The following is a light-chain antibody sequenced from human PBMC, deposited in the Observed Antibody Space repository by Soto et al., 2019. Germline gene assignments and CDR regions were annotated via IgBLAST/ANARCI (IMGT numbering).Light chain of an antibody. CDR2: DAS. CDR1: QDINVN. V-gene: IGKV1-5*01. CDR3: QQYNSYWT. J-gene: IGKJ1*01. Sequence: MHMTQSPSSVSASLCYAFTITVRASQDINVNLNWYQHKPGKAPKLLIYDASSLESGVPSRFSGSRSGTEFTLTISSLQPDDFATYYCQQYNSYWTFGQGTKV.